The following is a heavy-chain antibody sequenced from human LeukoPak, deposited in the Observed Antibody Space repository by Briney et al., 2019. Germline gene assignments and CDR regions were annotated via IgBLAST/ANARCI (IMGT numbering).Heavy chain of an antibody. D-gene: IGHD3-16*01. CDR3: ARNLGRGYYFDY. V-gene: IGHV3-21*01. J-gene: IGHJ4*02. CDR2: ISSSSYI. Sequence: GGSLRLSCAASGFTFSSYSMNWVRQAPGKGLEWVSSISSSSYIYYADSVKGRFTISRDNAKNSLYPQMNSLRAEDTAVYYCARNLGRGYYFDYWGQGTLVTVSS. CDR1: GFTFSSYS.